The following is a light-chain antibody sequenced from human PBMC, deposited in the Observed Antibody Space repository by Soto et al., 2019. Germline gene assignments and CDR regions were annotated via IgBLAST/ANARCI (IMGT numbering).Light chain of an antibody. CDR1: HNVPSN. J-gene: IGKJ5*01. V-gene: IGKV3D-15*01. CDR2: AAS. CDR3: QQYNFCHPIP. Sequence: TRSSDTVSLSGGEVATXSCWASHNVPSNLAWYQQKRAQTPTLLIYAASTMATSVPPTFSGSRSGPEFILTISSMQSQDFAVSYCQQYNFCHPIPFGQGTRMDIK.